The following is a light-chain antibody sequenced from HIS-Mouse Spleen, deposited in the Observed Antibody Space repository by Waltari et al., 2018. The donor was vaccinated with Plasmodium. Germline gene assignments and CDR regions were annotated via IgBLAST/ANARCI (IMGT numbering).Light chain of an antibody. Sequence: EIVLTQSPATLSLSPGERATLSCRASQSVSSYLAWYQQKPCQAPRLLIYDASNRATVIPARFSGSGSGTDFTLTISSLEPEDFAVYYCQQRSNWPSLTFGGGTKVEIK. CDR1: QSVSSY. J-gene: IGKJ4*01. CDR3: QQRSNWPSLT. CDR2: DAS. V-gene: IGKV3-11*01.